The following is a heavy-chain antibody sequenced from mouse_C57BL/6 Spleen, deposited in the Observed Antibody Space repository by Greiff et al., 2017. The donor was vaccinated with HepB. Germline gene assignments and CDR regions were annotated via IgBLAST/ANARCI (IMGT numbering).Heavy chain of an antibody. V-gene: IGHV1-81*01. CDR2: IYPRSGNT. CDR1: GYTFTSYG. Sequence: VKLMESGAELARPGASVKLSCKASGYTFTSYGISWVKQRTGQGLEWIGEIYPRSGNTYYNEKFKGKATLTADKSSSTAYMELRSLTSEDSAVYFCARIYDPYAMDYWGQGTSVTVSS. CDR3: ARIYDPYAMDY. D-gene: IGHD2-3*01. J-gene: IGHJ4*01.